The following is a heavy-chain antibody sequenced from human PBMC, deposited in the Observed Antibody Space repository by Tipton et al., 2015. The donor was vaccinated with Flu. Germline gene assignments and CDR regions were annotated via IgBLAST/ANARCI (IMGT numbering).Heavy chain of an antibody. CDR1: GGSFSGYY. J-gene: IGHJ5*02. Sequence: TLSLTCAVYGGSFSGYYWSWIRQPPGKGLEYIGEINHRGNTNYSPSLKSRVTISVDTSKNQFSLKLTYVTAADTAVYYCVRGGGSSSGRWFDPWGRGTLVTVSS. V-gene: IGHV4-34*01. CDR3: VRGGGSSSGRWFDP. CDR2: INHRGNT. D-gene: IGHD3-10*01.